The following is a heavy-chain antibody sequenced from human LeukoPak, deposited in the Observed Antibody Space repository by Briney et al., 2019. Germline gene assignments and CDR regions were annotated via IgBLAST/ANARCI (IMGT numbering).Heavy chain of an antibody. CDR1: GYSFTSYW. V-gene: IGHV5-51*01. J-gene: IGHJ4*02. D-gene: IGHD3-3*01. Sequence: GESLKISCKGLGYSFTSYWIGWVRQMPGKGLEWMGIIYPGDSDTRYSPSFQGQVTISADKSISTAYLQWSSLKASDTAMYYCARLTTYYDFWSGYHTVDYWGQGTLVTVSS. CDR2: IYPGDSDT. CDR3: ARLTTYYDFWSGYHTVDY.